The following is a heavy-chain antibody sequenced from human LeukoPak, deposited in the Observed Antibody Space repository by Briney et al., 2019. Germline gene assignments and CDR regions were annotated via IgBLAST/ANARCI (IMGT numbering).Heavy chain of an antibody. CDR3: ARDTSVGAAYFDV. CDR2: IRYDGSDK. D-gene: IGHD2-15*01. V-gene: IGHV3-30*02. Sequence: HPGGSLRLSCAASRFRFASYGMHWVRQAPGKGLEGVVYIRYDGSDKYYADSVKGRFTISRDNSKNTLSLQMTTLRPDDTAIYYCARDTSVGAAYFDVWGQGALVAVSS. J-gene: IGHJ4*02. CDR1: RFRFASYG.